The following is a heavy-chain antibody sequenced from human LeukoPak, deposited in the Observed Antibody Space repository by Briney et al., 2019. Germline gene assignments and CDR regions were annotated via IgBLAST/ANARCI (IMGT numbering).Heavy chain of an antibody. CDR1: GGSISSYY. CDR3: AREPIL. Sequence: PSETLSLTCTVSGGSISSYYWSWIRQPPGKGLEWIGYIYYSGSANYNRSLKSRVTISVDTSKNQFSLKLSSVTAADTAVHYCAREPILWGQGTLVTVS. J-gene: IGHJ4*02. V-gene: IGHV4-59*01. CDR2: IYYSGSA.